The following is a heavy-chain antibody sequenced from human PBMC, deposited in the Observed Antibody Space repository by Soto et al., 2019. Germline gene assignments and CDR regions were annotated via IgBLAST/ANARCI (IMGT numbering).Heavy chain of an antibody. D-gene: IGHD4-4*01. Sequence: PSETLSLTCTVSGGSISSYYWSWIRQPPGKGLEWIGYIYYSGSTNYNPSLKSRVTISVDTSKNQFSLKLSSVTAADTAVYYCARGYSNYVFDYWGQGTLVTVSS. V-gene: IGHV4-59*01. CDR3: ARGYSNYVFDY. J-gene: IGHJ4*02. CDR2: IYYSGST. CDR1: GGSISSYY.